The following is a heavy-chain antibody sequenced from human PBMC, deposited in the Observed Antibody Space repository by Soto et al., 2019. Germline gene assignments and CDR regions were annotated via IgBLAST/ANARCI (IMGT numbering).Heavy chain of an antibody. CDR2: IDNSGSYV. D-gene: IGHD4-4*01. V-gene: IGHV3-21*01. J-gene: IGHJ4*02. CDR3: VRGDYRDY. CDR1: GFIFRDYA. Sequence: EVQLVESGGGLVKPGGSLRLSCEVSGFIFRDYAMNWVRQAPGKGLEWVASIDNSGSYVFYAGPFKGRFTISRDNAKNSLFLQLGGLRADDTAVYFCVRGDYRDYWGQGTLVAVSS.